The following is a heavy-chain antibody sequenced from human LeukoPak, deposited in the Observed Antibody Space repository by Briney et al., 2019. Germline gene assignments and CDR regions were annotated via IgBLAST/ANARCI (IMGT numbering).Heavy chain of an antibody. J-gene: IGHJ4*02. CDR2: ISSTGRTI. CDR3: ARDTEPPYGSGTN. Sequence: GGSLRLSCAASGFTFSSFEMNWVRQAPAKGLEWVSFISSTGRTIFYADSVKGRFTISRDNAKNSLYLQMNSLGDEDTAVYYCARDTEPPYGSGTNWGQGTLVTVSS. V-gene: IGHV3-48*03. D-gene: IGHD3-10*01. CDR1: GFTFSSFE.